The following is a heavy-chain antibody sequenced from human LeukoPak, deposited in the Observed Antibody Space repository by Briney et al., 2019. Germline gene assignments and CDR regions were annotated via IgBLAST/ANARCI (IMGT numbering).Heavy chain of an antibody. CDR2: MNPNSGNT. CDR3: ARDLGYSYGHPFDY. D-gene: IGHD5-18*01. Sequence: ASVKVSCKASGYTFTSYDINWVRQATGQGLEWMGWMNPNSGNTGYAQKFQGRVTMTRNTSISTAYMELSSLRSEDTAMYYCARDLGYSYGHPFDYWGQGTLVTVSS. V-gene: IGHV1-8*01. J-gene: IGHJ4*02. CDR1: GYTFTSYD.